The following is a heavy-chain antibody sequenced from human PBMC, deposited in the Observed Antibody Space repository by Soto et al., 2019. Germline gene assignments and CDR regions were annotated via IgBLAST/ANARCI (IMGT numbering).Heavy chain of an antibody. Sequence: GGSLRLSCSASGFTFSSYAMHWVRQAPGKGLEYVSAICSNGGSTYYADSVRGRFTISRDNSNNTLYFQMSSLSAEDTAVYYCGGRGDGLYYYGIDVWGQGTTVTVSS. V-gene: IGHV3-64D*08. J-gene: IGHJ6*02. CDR3: GGRGDGLYYYGIDV. CDR1: GFTFSSYA. CDR2: ICSNGGST. D-gene: IGHD3-10*01.